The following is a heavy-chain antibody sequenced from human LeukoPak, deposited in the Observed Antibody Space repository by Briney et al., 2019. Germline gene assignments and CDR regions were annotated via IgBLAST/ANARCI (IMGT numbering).Heavy chain of an antibody. CDR1: GFTFSSYG. CDR3: AKARYDSSGSYFDC. D-gene: IGHD3-22*01. Sequence: GRSLRLSCAASGFTFSSYGMHWVRQAPGKGLEWVAVISHDGSNQNYADSVKGRFTISRDNSKNTLYLQMDSLRAEDTAVYYCAKARYDSSGSYFDCWGQGTLVTVSS. V-gene: IGHV3-30*18. CDR2: ISHDGSNQ. J-gene: IGHJ4*02.